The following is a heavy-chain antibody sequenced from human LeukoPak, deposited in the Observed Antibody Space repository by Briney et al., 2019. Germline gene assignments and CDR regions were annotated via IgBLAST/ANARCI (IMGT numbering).Heavy chain of an antibody. J-gene: IGHJ6*02. V-gene: IGHV4-59*01. CDR1: DGSINSYY. CDR3: ARTYSGSGMDV. D-gene: IGHD1-26*01. Sequence: SETLSLTCSVSDGSINSYYWNWIRRPPGKGLEWIGYIYYNGNTNYSPSLKSRVTMSVDTSKNLFSLKVSSVTAADTAVYYCARTYSGSGMDVWGQGTTVTVSS. CDR2: IYYNGNT.